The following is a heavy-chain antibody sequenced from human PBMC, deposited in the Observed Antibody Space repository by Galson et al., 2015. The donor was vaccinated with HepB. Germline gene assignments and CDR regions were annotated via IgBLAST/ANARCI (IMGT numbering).Heavy chain of an antibody. D-gene: IGHD3-10*01. Sequence: QSGAEVKKPGESLKISCKGSGYSFTSYWIGWVRQMPGKGLEWMGIIYPGDSDTRYSPSFQGQVTISADKSISTAYLQWSSLKASDTAMYYCARLTLASLLWFRELKRGGYMDVWGKGTTVTVSS. CDR2: IYPGDSDT. CDR1: GYSFTSYW. J-gene: IGHJ6*03. V-gene: IGHV5-51*03. CDR3: ARLTLASLLWFRELKRGGYMDV.